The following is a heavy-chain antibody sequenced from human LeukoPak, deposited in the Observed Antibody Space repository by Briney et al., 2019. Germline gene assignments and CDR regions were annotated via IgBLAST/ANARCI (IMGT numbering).Heavy chain of an antibody. D-gene: IGHD3-16*01. CDR1: GGSISVSTYY. V-gene: IGHV4-39*07. CDR3: AREDTYAGNWFDP. Sequence: SETLSLTCTVTGGSISVSTYYWAWIRQPPGKGLEGVGVIFSTGTTYYNPSLQIGVTIAVDTSKIQFSLRLRSVTAADTAVYYCAREDTYAGNWFDPWGQGARATVSS. CDR2: IFSTGTT. J-gene: IGHJ5*02.